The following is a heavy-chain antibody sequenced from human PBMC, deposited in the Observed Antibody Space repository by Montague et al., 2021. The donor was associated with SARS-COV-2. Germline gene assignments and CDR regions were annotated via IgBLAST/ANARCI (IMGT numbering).Heavy chain of an antibody. V-gene: IGHV4-59*11. CDR1: GASINGHH. CDR3: ARDLAPRDGGLDY. Sequence: SETLSLTCSVSGASINGHHWSWIRQPPGKGLEWIGYTNSSGSTNYKPSLKSRVTISVDTSKKQVSLKMISVTAADTAVYYCARDLAPRDGGLDYWGQGTLVTVSS. D-gene: IGHD3-10*01. CDR2: TNSSGST. J-gene: IGHJ4*02.